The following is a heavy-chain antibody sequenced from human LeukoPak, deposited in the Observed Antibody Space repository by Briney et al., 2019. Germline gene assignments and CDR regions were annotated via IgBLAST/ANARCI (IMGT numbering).Heavy chain of an antibody. D-gene: IGHD2-2*02. CDR3: ARVASQVVPAAIRGGSAFDI. CDR2: ISSSSSYI. J-gene: IGHJ3*02. Sequence: GGSLRLSCAASGFTFSSYSMNWVRQAPGKGLEWVSSISSSSSYIYYADSVKGRFTISRDNAKNSLYLQMNSLRAEDTAVYYCARVASQVVPAAIRGGSAFDIWGQGTMVTVSS. CDR1: GFTFSSYS. V-gene: IGHV3-21*01.